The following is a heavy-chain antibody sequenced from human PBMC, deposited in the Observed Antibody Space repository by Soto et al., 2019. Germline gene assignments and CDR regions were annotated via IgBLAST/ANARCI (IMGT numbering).Heavy chain of an antibody. CDR1: GFTFSSYA. J-gene: IGHJ3*02. Sequence: GGSLRLSCAASGFTFSSYAMSWVRQAPGKGLEWVSAISGSGGSTYYADSVKGRFTISRDNSKNTLYLRMNSLRAEDTAVYYYATPESPYYDILTGYLGDAFDIWGQGTMVTVS. D-gene: IGHD3-9*01. CDR3: ATPESPYYDILTGYLGDAFDI. CDR2: ISGSGGST. V-gene: IGHV3-23*01.